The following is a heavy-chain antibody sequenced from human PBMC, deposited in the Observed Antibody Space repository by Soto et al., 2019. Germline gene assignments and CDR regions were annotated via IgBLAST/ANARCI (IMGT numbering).Heavy chain of an antibody. CDR1: GFIFDDYA. Sequence: RRLSCAASGFIFDDYAMHWVRQAPGKGLEWVSVISGNSGSLGYADSVKGRFTISRDNAKNSLYLQMNSLRAEDTALYYCAKDRYTSSAYYYYGMDAWGQGTTVTVSS. V-gene: IGHV3-9*01. CDR3: AKDRYTSSAYYYYGMDA. J-gene: IGHJ6*02. CDR2: ISGNSGSL. D-gene: IGHD3-10*01.